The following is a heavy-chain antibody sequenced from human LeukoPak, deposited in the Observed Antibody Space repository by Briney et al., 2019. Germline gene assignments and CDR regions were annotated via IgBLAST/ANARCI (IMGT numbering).Heavy chain of an antibody. D-gene: IGHD3-22*01. J-gene: IGHJ4*02. CDR2: ISSSSSYI. CDR1: GFTFSSYS. CDR3: ARDLSYYDSSARGRGDY. Sequence: PGGSLRLSCAASGFTFSSYSMNWVRQAPGKGLEWVSSISSSSSYIYYADSVKGRFTISRDNAKNSLYLQMNSLRAEDTAVYYCARDLSYYDSSARGRGDYWGQGTLVTVSS. V-gene: IGHV3-21*01.